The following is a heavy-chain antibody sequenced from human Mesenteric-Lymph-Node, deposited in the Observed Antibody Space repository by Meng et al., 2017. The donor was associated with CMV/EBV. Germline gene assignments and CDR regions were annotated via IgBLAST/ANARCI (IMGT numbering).Heavy chain of an antibody. CDR1: GFTFSSYA. Sequence: GESLKISCAASGFTFSSYAMHWVRQAPGKGLEWVSYISSSGSTIYYADSVKGRFTISRDNAKNSLYLQMNSLRAEDTAVYYCARDPLGYCSSTSCRGHYYYGMDVWGQGTTVTVSS. CDR3: ARDPLGYCSSTSCRGHYYYGMDV. CDR2: ISSSGSTI. J-gene: IGHJ6*02. D-gene: IGHD2-2*03. V-gene: IGHV3-48*04.